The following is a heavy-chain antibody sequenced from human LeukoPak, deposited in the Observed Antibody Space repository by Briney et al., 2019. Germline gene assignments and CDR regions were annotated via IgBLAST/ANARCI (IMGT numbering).Heavy chain of an antibody. CDR3: ARAGDTAMIGYYYYMDV. V-gene: IGHV3-21*01. CDR2: ISSSSSYI. J-gene: IGHJ6*03. Sequence: PGGSLRLSCAASGFTFSSYSMNWVRQAPGKGLEWVSSISSSSSYIYYADSVKGRFTISRDNAKNSLYLQMNSLRAEDTAVYYCARAGDTAMIGYYYYMDVWGKGTTVTVSS. D-gene: IGHD5-18*01. CDR1: GFTFSSYS.